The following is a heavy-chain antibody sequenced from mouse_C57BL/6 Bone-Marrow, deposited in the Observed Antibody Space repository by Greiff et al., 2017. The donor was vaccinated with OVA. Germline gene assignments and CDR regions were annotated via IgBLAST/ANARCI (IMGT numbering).Heavy chain of an antibody. D-gene: IGHD2-2*01. CDR2: IDPSDSYT. CDR3: ARRGYDYFDY. CDR1: GYTFTSYW. Sequence: VQLQQSGAELVKPGASVKLSCKASGYTFTSYWMQWVKQRPGQGLEWIGEIDPSDSYTNYNQKFKGKATLTVDTSSSTAYMQLSSLTSEDSAVYYCARRGYDYFDYWGQGTTLTVSS. J-gene: IGHJ2*01. V-gene: IGHV1-50*01.